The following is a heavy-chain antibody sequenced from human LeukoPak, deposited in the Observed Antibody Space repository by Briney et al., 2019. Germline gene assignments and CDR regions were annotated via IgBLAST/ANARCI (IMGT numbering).Heavy chain of an antibody. V-gene: IGHV3-23*01. CDR2: ISGGGGGT. CDR3: AKFNEILTGYFDY. CDR1: GFTFRSYA. J-gene: IGHJ4*02. Sequence: GGSLRLSCAASGFTFRSYAMGWVRQSPGKGLEWVSSISGGGGGTYYAEFVKGRFTISRDNSKSTLCLQMNSLRAEDTAVYYCAKFNEILTGYFDYWGQGTLVTVSS. D-gene: IGHD3-9*01.